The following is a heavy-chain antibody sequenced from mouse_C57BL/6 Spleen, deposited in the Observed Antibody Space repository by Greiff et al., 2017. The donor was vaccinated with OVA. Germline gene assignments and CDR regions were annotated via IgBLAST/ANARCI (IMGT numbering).Heavy chain of an antibody. CDR3: AATVVAKRGYDFDY. Sequence: QVQLQQSGAELVMPGASVKLSCKASGYTFTSYWMHWVKQRPGQGLEWIGEIDPSDSYTNYNQKFKGKSTLTVDKSSSTAYMQLSSLTSEDSAVYYCAATVVAKRGYDFDYWGQGTTLTVSS. D-gene: IGHD1-1*01. V-gene: IGHV1-69*01. CDR2: IDPSDSYT. J-gene: IGHJ2*01. CDR1: GYTFTSYW.